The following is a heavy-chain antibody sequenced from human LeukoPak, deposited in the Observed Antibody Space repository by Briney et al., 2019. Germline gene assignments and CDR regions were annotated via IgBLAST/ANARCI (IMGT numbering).Heavy chain of an antibody. CDR3: AKYGPDHLANCGGDCGKNYYYGIHV. J-gene: IGHJ6*02. Sequence: GGSLRLSCAASGLTFSSYGMNWVRQAPGKGLEWVAIISYDGNNKYYADSVKGRFTISRDNSRNTLYLQMNSLRAEDTAVYYCAKYGPDHLANCGGDCGKNYYYGIHVWGQGTTVTVSS. CDR1: GLTFSSYG. D-gene: IGHD2-21*02. V-gene: IGHV3-30*18. CDR2: ISYDGNNK.